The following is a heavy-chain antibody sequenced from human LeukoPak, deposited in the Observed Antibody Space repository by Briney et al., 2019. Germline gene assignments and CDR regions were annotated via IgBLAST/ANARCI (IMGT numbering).Heavy chain of an antibody. D-gene: IGHD2-2*02. V-gene: IGHV1-46*01. J-gene: IGHJ5*02. CDR3: ARDPDCSSTSCYTAPYNWFDP. CDR1: GYTFTSYY. CDR2: INPSGGST. Sequence: ASVKVSCKASGYTFTSYYMHWVRQAPGRGLEWMGLINPSGGSTSYAQKFQGRVTMTRDTSTSTVYMELSSLRSEDTAVYYCARDPDCSSTSCYTAPYNWFDPWGQGTLVTVSS.